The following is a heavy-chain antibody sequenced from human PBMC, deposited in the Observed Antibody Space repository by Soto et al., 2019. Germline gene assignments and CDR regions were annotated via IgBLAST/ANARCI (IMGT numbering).Heavy chain of an antibody. CDR2: IYSGGST. CDR3: ASSNKEYYDILTGYYIFYYMDV. V-gene: IGHV3-66*01. D-gene: IGHD3-9*01. Sequence: HPGGSLRLSCAASGFTVSSNYMSWVRQAPGKGLEWVSVIYSGGSTYYADSVKGRFTISRDNSKNTLYLQMNSLRAEDTAVYYCASSNKEYYDILTGYYIFYYMDVWGKGATVTVSS. CDR1: GFTVSSNY. J-gene: IGHJ6*03.